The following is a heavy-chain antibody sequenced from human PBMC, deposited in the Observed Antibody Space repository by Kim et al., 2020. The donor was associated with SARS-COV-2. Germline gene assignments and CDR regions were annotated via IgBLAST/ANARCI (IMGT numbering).Heavy chain of an antibody. CDR1: GGSISSYY. J-gene: IGHJ4*02. CDR2: IYYSGST. CDR3: AREGPPPYYDSSGYYFDY. V-gene: IGHV4-59*01. Sequence: SETLSLTCTVSGGSISSYYWSWIRQPPGKGLEWIGYIYYSGSTNYNPSLKSRVTISVDTSKNQFSLKLSSVTAADTAVYYCAREGPPPYYDSSGYYFDYWGQGTLVTVSA. D-gene: IGHD3-22*01.